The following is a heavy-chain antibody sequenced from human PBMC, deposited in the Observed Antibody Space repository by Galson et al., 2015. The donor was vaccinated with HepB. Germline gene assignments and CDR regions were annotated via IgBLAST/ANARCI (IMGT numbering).Heavy chain of an antibody. CDR2: ISASGADT. V-gene: IGHV3-23*01. J-gene: IGHJ4*02. CDR3: TKRDTWNADDY. D-gene: IGHD1-1*01. CDR1: GFTISSYA. Sequence: SLRLSCAGTGFTISSYAMSWVRQAPGKGLEWVSSISASGADTSCADSVKGRFIISRDISKNTLYLQVNSLRAGDTAIYYCTKRDTWNADDYWGQGTLVTVSS.